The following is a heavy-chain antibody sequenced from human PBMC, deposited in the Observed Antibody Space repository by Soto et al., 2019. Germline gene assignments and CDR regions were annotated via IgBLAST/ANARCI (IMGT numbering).Heavy chain of an antibody. CDR1: GYTFTNYY. Sequence: GASVKVSCKASGYTFTNYYIHWLRQAPGQGLEWMGIINPSGGGTTYAQKFQDRATMTRDTSTSTLYMKLNSLRAEDTAVYYCATAKLLLPWLFDYWGQGTLVTVSS. J-gene: IGHJ4*02. CDR2: INPSGGGT. D-gene: IGHD2-15*01. V-gene: IGHV1-46*01. CDR3: ATAKLLLPWLFDY.